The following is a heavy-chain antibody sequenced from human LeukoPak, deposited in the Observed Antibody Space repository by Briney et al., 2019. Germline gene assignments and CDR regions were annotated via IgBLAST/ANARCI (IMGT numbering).Heavy chain of an antibody. CDR2: INPSGGST. CDR1: GYTFTSYY. Sequence: ASVKVSCKASGYTFTSYYMHWVRQAPGQGLEWMGIINPSGGSTSYAQKFQGRVTMTRDMSTSTVYMELSSLRSEDTAVYYCARDGEGYYDFWSGYLDWFDPWAREPWSPSPQ. D-gene: IGHD3-3*01. V-gene: IGHV1-46*01. CDR3: ARDGEGYYDFWSGYLDWFDP. J-gene: IGHJ5*02.